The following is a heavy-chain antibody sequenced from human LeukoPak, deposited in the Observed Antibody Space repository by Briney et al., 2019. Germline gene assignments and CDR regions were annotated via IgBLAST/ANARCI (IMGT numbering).Heavy chain of an antibody. D-gene: IGHD6-13*01. Sequence: SVKVSCKASGGTFSSYAISWVRQAPGQGLEWMGGIIPIFGTANYAQKFQGRVTITADESTSTAYMELSSLRSEDTAVYYCASCIVAAYNWFDPWGQGTLVTVSS. CDR3: ASCIVAAYNWFDP. J-gene: IGHJ5*02. CDR1: GGTFSSYA. CDR2: IIPIFGTA. V-gene: IGHV1-69*01.